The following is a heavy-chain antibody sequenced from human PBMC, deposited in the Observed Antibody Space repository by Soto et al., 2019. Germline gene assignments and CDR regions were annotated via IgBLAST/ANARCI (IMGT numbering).Heavy chain of an antibody. D-gene: IGHD6-19*01. V-gene: IGHV3-23*01. CDR3: AKALDPYSSAWFDVY. Sequence: EVQLLESGGGLVQPGGSLRLSCAVFGFAFDSYAMTWVRQAPGKGLEWVSSISGSGSDTYYADSVKGRFTISRDNAKNTLYLQMNSLRADDTAVYFCAKALDPYSSAWFDVYWGQGTLVTVSS. J-gene: IGHJ4*02. CDR2: ISGSGSDT. CDR1: GFAFDSYA.